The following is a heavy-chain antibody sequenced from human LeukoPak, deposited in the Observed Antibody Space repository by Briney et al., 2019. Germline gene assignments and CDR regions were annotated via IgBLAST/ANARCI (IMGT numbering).Heavy chain of an antibody. V-gene: IGHV1-18*01. CDR3: AREQWLEQINWFDP. CDR2: ISAYNGNT. CDR1: GYTFTSYG. J-gene: IGHJ5*02. D-gene: IGHD6-19*01. Sequence: PGGSLRLSCAASGYTFTSYGISWVRQAPGQGLEWMGWISAYNGNTNYAQKLQGRVTMTTDTSTSTAYMGLRSLRSDDTAVYYCAREQWLEQINWFDPWGQGTLVTVSS.